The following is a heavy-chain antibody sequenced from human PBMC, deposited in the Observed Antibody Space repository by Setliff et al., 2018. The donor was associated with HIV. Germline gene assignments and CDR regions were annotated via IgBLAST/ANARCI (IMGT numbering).Heavy chain of an antibody. Sequence: PGGSLRLSCSASGFTFSGSALHWVRQASGKGLEWVGRIRNKGNSYATTYAASVKGRFTISDKAKHLVYREMNSLTVEDTAVYYWAIEATGGGDFDFWGKGTTVTVSS. J-gene: IGHJ6*04. CDR3: AIEATGGGDFDF. D-gene: IGHD1-26*01. CDR1: GFTFSGSA. CDR2: IRNKGNSYAT. V-gene: IGHV3-73*01.